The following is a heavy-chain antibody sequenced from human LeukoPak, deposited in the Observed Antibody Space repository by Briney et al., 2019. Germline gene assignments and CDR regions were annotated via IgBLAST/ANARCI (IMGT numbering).Heavy chain of an antibody. Sequence: NPGGSLRLSCAASGFTFSSYWMSWVRQAPGKGLEWVSSISSTGSSIYYADSVKGRFTISRDNAKNSLYLQMSSLRVEDTAVYYCARDDVAWNDVHWFDPWGQGTLVTVSS. CDR2: ISSTGSSI. J-gene: IGHJ5*02. CDR1: GFTFSSYW. CDR3: ARDDVAWNDVHWFDP. V-gene: IGHV3-21*01. D-gene: IGHD1-1*01.